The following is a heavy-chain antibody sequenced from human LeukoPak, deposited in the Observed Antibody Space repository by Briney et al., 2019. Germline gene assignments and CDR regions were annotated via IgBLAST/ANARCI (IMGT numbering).Heavy chain of an antibody. D-gene: IGHD3-3*01. Sequence: TSETLSLTCTVSGRSISTTNFYWGWIRQPPGKGLEWIGSISYSWATYYNPSLKSRLTVSADTSKNEFSLRLNSVTAADTAVYYCASLPRYDFWAWGQGNLVIVSS. CDR1: GRSISTTNFY. CDR2: ISYSWAT. V-gene: IGHV4-39*01. CDR3: ASLPRYDFWA. J-gene: IGHJ5*02.